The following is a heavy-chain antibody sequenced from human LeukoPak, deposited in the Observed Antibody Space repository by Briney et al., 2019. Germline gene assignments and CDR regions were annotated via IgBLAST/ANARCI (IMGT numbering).Heavy chain of an antibody. V-gene: IGHV3-74*01. Sequence: GGSLRLSCAASGFTFSSYWMHWVRQAPGKGLVWVSRINSDGSSTGYVDSVKGRFTVSRDNAKNTLYLQMNSLRVEDTAVYYCARAYLAVSSGYTNWFDPWGQGTLVTVSS. CDR2: INSDGSST. CDR3: ARAYLAVSSGYTNWFDP. J-gene: IGHJ5*02. D-gene: IGHD3-22*01. CDR1: GFTFSSYW.